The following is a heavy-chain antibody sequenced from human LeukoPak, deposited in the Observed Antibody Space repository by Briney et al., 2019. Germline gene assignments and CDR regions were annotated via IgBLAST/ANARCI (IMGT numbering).Heavy chain of an antibody. CDR2: IIPIFGTA. Sequence: ASVKVSCKASGGTFSSYAISWVRQAPGQGLEWMGRIIPIFGTANYAQKFQDRVTITTDESTSTAYMELSSLRSEDTAVYYCATDPNYYDSSGYRHWGQGTLVTVSS. V-gene: IGHV1-69*05. J-gene: IGHJ1*01. CDR1: GGTFSSYA. D-gene: IGHD3-22*01. CDR3: ATDPNYYDSSGYRH.